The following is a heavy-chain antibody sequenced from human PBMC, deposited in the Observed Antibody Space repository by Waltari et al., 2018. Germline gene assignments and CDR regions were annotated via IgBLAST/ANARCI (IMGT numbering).Heavy chain of an antibody. D-gene: IGHD7-27*01. CDR2: MNPNRGNT. CDR3: ARGVFWGPSGKVY. J-gene: IGHJ4*02. V-gene: IGHV1-8*03. CDR1: GCTFTSSE. Sequence: QVQLVKCGAEVMKPGGSVTVSCKASGCTFTSSESNWVREATGQGLEWMGWMNPNRGNTGYDQKFQGRGTITRNTSISTAYMGLSSLRSEDTAVYYCARGVFWGPSGKVYWGQGTLVTVSS.